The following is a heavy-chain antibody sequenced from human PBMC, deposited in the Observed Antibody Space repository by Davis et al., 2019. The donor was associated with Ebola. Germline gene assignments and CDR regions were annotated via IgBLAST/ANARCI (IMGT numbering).Heavy chain of an antibody. CDR3: ARGDFYYGVDV. CDR2: MYSGGTT. J-gene: IGHJ6*02. Sequence: GESLKISCAASGFSVSTKYMNWVRQAPGKGLQWVSIMYSGGTTYYADSVKGRFTISRDSSKNTVYLQINNLRAEDTAVYYCARGDFYYGVDVWGQGTTVTVSS. CDR1: GFSVSTKY. V-gene: IGHV3-53*01.